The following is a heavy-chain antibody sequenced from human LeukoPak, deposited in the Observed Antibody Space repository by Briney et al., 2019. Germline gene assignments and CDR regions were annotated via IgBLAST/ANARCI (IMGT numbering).Heavy chain of an antibody. CDR2: IYYRKNT. CDR3: ASPRGFSYGYFDY. V-gene: IGHV4-39*01. D-gene: IGHD5-18*01. Sequence: PSETLSLTCTVSGGSLSSSSAYWGWIRPPPGKGLEWIGSIYYRKNTYYNPSLKSRVTISADTSKNPFSLTLGSVSATDTAVYYCASPRGFSYGYFDYWGQGTLVTVSS. CDR1: GGSLSSSSAY. J-gene: IGHJ4*02.